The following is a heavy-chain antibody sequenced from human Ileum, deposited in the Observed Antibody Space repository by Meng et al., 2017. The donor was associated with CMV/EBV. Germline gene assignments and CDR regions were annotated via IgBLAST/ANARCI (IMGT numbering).Heavy chain of an antibody. CDR2: IYYSGST. CDR3: ARGGTYYEILAEYYVDY. D-gene: IGHD3-9*01. V-gene: IGHV4-30-4*01. CDR1: ITSVCYY. J-gene: IGHJ4*02. Sequence: ITSVCYYWSWSRQSPGKGLEWIGYIYYSGSTYYNPSLSSRVTISIDASKNQFSLKLGSVAAADTAVYYCARGGTYYEILAEYYVDYWGQGTLVTVSS.